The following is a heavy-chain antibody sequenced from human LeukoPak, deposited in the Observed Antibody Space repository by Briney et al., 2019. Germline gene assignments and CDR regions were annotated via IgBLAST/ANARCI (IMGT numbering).Heavy chain of an antibody. Sequence: ASAKVSCLVSGYTLPELSMHWVRQAPGRGREWMGGFDPEDGETIYAQKFQGRVTMTEATSTDPAYMELSSLRSEDTAVYYCATRRDGYNLHYWSQGTLVTVSS. CDR2: FDPEDGET. J-gene: IGHJ4*02. CDR3: ATRRDGYNLHY. V-gene: IGHV1-24*01. CDR1: GYTLPELS. D-gene: IGHD5-24*01.